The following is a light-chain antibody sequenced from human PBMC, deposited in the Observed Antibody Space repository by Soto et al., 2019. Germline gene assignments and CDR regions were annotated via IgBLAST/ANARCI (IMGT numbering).Light chain of an antibody. CDR3: CLYAVTFYV. J-gene: IGLJ1*01. V-gene: IGLV2-14*01. CDR2: GVR. Sequence: QSVLTQPTSVSGSPGQSITISCTGNSNDIGTYDYVSWYQQHPGKAPRLLIHGVRNRPSGISSRFSASKSGLTASLTISGLQAEDEADYYCCLYAVTFYVFGTGTKVTVL. CDR1: SNDIGTYDY.